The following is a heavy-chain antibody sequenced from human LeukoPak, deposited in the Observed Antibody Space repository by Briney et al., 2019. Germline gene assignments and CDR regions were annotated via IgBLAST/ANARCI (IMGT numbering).Heavy chain of an antibody. CDR2: INHSGST. CDR3: ARGYCSSTSCYDDY. CDR1: GGSFSGYY. Sequence: SETLSLTCAVYGGSFSGYYWSWIRQPPGKGLEWIGEINHSGSTNYNPSLKSRVTISVDTSKNQFSLKLSSVTAAHTAVYYCARGYCSSTSCYDDYWGQGTLVTVSS. D-gene: IGHD2-2*01. V-gene: IGHV4-34*01. J-gene: IGHJ4*02.